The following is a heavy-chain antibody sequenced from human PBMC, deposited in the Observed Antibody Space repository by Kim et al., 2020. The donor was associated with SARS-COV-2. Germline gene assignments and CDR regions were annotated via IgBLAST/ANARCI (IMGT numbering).Heavy chain of an antibody. J-gene: IGHJ1*01. Sequence: SETLSLTCTVSGGSINSYYWNWIRQSPGKGLEWIGSIYYSGNSNYNPSLKSRVTISGDTSKNQVSLKLTSVTTADTAVYYCARASSGYVLLLDYWGPGT. CDR3: ARASSGYVLLLDY. CDR2: IYYSGNS. V-gene: IGHV4-59*13. D-gene: IGHD3-10*02. CDR1: GGSINSYY.